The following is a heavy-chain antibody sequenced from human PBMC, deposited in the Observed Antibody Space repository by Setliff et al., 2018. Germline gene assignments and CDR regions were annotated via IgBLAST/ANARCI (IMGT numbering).Heavy chain of an antibody. CDR1: GGSFSDYY. CDR3: ARGGSYRPYAFDI. V-gene: IGHV4-34*01. J-gene: IGHJ3*02. CDR2: INHSGST. Sequence: LSLTCAVYGGSFSDYYWSWIRQPPGKGLEWIGEINHSGSTNYNPSLKSRVTISLDTSKNQFSLTVTSVTAADTAVYYCARGGSYRPYAFDIWGQGTMVTVSS. D-gene: IGHD1-26*01.